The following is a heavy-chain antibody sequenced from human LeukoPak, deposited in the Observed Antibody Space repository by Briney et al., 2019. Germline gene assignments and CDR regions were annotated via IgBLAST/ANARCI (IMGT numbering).Heavy chain of an antibody. Sequence: GGSLRLSCAASGFTFRSHAMYWVRQAPGKGLEWVAVISHDGSNKYYADSVKGRFTISRDNSKNTLYLQMNSLRAEDTAVYYCAKVERFGIRSGNFFDYWGQGTLVTVSS. CDR3: AKVERFGIRSGNFFDY. V-gene: IGHV3-30*04. CDR1: GFTFRSHA. CDR2: ISHDGSNK. D-gene: IGHD3-10*01. J-gene: IGHJ4*02.